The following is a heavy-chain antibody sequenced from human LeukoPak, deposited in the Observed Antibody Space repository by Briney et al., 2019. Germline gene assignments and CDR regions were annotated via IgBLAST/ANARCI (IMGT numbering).Heavy chain of an antibody. V-gene: IGHV3-33*01. CDR1: GFTFSSYG. J-gene: IGHJ4*02. CDR2: IWYDGSNK. D-gene: IGHD6-19*01. CDR3: AREGGVAVAGVFDY. Sequence: GGSLRLSCAASGFTFSSYGMHWVRQAPGKGLEWVAVIWYDGSNKYYADSMKGRFTISRDNSKNTLYLQMNSLRAEDTAVYYCAREGGVAVAGVFDYWGQGTLVTVSS.